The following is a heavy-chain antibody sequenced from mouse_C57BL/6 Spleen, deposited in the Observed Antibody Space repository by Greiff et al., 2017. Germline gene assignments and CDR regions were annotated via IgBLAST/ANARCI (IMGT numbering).Heavy chain of an antibody. CDR1: GYTFTDHT. Sequence: QVQLQQSDAELVKPGASVKISCKVSGYTFTDHTIHWMKQRPEQGLEWIGYIYPRDGSTKYNEKFKGKATLTADKSSSTAHMQLNSLTSEDSAVYFCAGHDGYSYYAMDYWGQGTSVTVSS. CDR3: AGHDGYSYYAMDY. V-gene: IGHV1-78*01. J-gene: IGHJ4*01. D-gene: IGHD2-3*01. CDR2: IYPRDGST.